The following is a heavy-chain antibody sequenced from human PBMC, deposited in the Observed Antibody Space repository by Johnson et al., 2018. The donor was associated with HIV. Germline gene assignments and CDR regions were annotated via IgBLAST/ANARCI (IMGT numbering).Heavy chain of an antibody. V-gene: IGHV3-30*04. CDR3: AKVARYGGSGWVDAFDI. J-gene: IGHJ3*02. CDR2: ISYDGSNK. D-gene: IGHD6-19*01. Sequence: VQLVESGGGVVQPGGSLRLSCAASGFTFSSYAMHWVRQAPGKGLEWVAVISYDGSNKYYADSVKGRFTISRDNSKNTVFLQMNTLRDDDTAVYYCAKVARYGGSGWVDAFDIWGQGTMVTVS. CDR1: GFTFSSYA.